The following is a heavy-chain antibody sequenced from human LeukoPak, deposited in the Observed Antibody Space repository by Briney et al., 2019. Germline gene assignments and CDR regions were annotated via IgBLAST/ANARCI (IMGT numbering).Heavy chain of an antibody. Sequence: GGSLRLSCAASGFSFSDYAMSWVRQAPGKGLEWVSAITGPGEGTWYADSVKGRFTISRDNSKNTLYLQMNSLRAEDTAVYYCAKDPTMIVVVIPDYWGQGTLVTVSS. J-gene: IGHJ4*02. CDR3: AKDPTMIVVVIPDY. CDR2: ITGPGEGT. D-gene: IGHD3-22*01. V-gene: IGHV3-23*01. CDR1: GFSFSDYA.